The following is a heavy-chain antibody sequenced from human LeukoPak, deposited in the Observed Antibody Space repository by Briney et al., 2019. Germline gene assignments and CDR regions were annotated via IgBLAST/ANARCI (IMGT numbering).Heavy chain of an antibody. Sequence: SETLSLTCSVSGASITSSYWSWIRQTPGKGLEWIGNIYSGSTNYNPSFESRVTVSLDTSKNQFSLRLTSVTAADTALYYCARDGYGSGSYGWFDPWGQGTLATVSS. V-gene: IGHV4-59*01. CDR3: ARDGYGSGSYGWFDP. CDR2: IYSGST. CDR1: GASITSSY. D-gene: IGHD3-10*01. J-gene: IGHJ5*02.